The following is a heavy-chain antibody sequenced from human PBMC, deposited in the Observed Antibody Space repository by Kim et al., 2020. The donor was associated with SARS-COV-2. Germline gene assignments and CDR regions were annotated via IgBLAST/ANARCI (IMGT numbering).Heavy chain of an antibody. Sequence: GGSLRLSCAASGFTLSSYSMNWVRQAPGKGLEWVSYISSSSSTIYYADSVKGRFTISRDNAKNSLYLQMNSLRAEDTAVYYCARGSKQWLPGVAAKTGMDVWGQGTTVTVFS. CDR2: ISSSSSTI. D-gene: IGHD5-12*01. V-gene: IGHV3-48*04. J-gene: IGHJ6*02. CDR1: GFTLSSYS. CDR3: ARGSKQWLPGVAAKTGMDV.